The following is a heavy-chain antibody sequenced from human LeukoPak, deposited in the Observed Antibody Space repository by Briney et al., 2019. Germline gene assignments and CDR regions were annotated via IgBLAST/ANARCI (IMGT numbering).Heavy chain of an antibody. V-gene: IGHV3-9*01. Sequence: QAGGSLRLSCAASGFTFDDYAMHWVRQAPGKGLDWVSGISWNSGSIGYADSVKGRFTISRDNAKNSLYLQMNSLRAEDTAVYYCARGGVATSICDYWGQGTLVTVSS. J-gene: IGHJ4*02. CDR1: GFTFDDYA. CDR3: ARGGVATSICDY. CDR2: ISWNSGSI. D-gene: IGHD2-15*01.